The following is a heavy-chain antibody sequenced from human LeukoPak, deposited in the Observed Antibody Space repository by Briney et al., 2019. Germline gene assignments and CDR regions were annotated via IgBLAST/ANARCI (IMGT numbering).Heavy chain of an antibody. CDR3: AREDYSNYGNWFDP. V-gene: IGHV1-2*02. J-gene: IGHJ5*02. D-gene: IGHD4-11*01. CDR1: GYTFTGYY. CDR2: INPNSGGT. Sequence: ASVKVSCKASGYTFTGYYMHWVRQAPGQGLEWMGWINPNSGGTNYAQKFQGRVTMTRDTSNSTAYMELSRLRSDDTAVYYCAREDYSNYGNWFDPWGQGTLVTVSS.